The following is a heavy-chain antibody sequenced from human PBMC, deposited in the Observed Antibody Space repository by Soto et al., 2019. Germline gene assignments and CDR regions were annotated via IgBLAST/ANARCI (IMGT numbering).Heavy chain of an antibody. V-gene: IGHV4-31*03. D-gene: IGHD1-7*01. J-gene: IGHJ3*02. CDR3: ARDQSTGTTPFALDI. CDR1: GDSITSGGHY. CDR2: IYFRGAT. Sequence: SETLSLTCSVSGDSITSGGHYWSWVRQHPGKGLEWIGFIYFRGATHYSPSLKSRLTISLDTSKNQFSLKLTSVTAADTAVYYCARDQSTGTTPFALDIWGLGKMVTVSS.